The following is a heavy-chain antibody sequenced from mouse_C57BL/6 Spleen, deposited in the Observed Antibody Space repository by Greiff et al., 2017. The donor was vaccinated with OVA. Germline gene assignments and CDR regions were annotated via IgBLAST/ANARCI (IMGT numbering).Heavy chain of an antibody. V-gene: IGHV7-3*01. J-gene: IGHJ2*01. CDR2: IRNKANGYTA. Sequence: EVQLVESGGGLVQPGGSLSLSCAASGFTFTDYYMSWVRQPPGKALEWLGFIRNKANGYTAEYSASVKGRFTISRDNSQSILYLQMNALRAEDRATYYCARYYYGSSYDYWGQGTTLTVSS. CDR3: ARYYYGSSYDY. CDR1: GFTFTDYY. D-gene: IGHD1-1*01.